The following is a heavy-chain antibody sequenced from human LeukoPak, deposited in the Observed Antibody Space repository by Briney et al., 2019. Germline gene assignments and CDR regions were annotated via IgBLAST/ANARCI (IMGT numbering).Heavy chain of an antibody. CDR1: GFTFSSYG. V-gene: IGHV3-33*01. D-gene: IGHD5-12*01. Sequence: GGSLRLSCAASGFTFSSYGMHWVRQPPGKGLEWVAVIWYDGSNKYYADSVKGRFTISRDNSKNTLYLQMNSLRAEDTAVYYCAREGGYDWRGDYDYWGQGTLVTVSS. J-gene: IGHJ4*02. CDR2: IWYDGSNK. CDR3: AREGGYDWRGDYDY.